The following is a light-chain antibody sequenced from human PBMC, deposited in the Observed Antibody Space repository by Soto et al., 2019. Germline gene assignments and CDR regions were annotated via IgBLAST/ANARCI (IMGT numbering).Light chain of an antibody. CDR3: SSYTSNSALYV. CDR2: DVS. Sequence: QSALTQPASVSGSPGQSSTISCTGTSRDIGGYNYVSWYQHRPGQAPKLMIYDVSNRPSGVSSRFAGSKSGNTASLTISGLLADDEADYYCSSYTSNSALYVFGTGTKVTVL. J-gene: IGLJ1*01. V-gene: IGLV2-14*03. CDR1: SRDIGGYNY.